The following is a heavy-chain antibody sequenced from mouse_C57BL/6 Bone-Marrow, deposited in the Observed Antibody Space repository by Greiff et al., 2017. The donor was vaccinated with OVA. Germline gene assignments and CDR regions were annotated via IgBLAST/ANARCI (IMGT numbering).Heavy chain of an antibody. D-gene: IGHD2-3*01. J-gene: IGHJ2*01. CDR2: IDPENGDT. V-gene: IGHV14-4*01. CDR3: TTLARYDGYLYYCDY. Sequence: VQLQQSGAELVRPGASVKLSCTASGFNIKDDYMHWVKQRPEQGLEWIGWIDPENGDTEYASKFQGKATITANTSSNTAYLQLSSLTSEDTAVYYWTTLARYDGYLYYCDYWGQGTTLTVSA. CDR1: GFNIKDDY.